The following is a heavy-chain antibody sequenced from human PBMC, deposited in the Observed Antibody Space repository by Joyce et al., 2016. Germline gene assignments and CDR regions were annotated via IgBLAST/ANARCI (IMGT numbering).Heavy chain of an antibody. CDR2: IWYDGSHK. D-gene: IGHD1-26*01. V-gene: IGHV3-33*01. CDR3: ARMYSGSNSGFDY. Sequence: QVQLVESGGGVVQPGRSLRLSCAASGFTFRRYGMFWVRQAPGKGLEWVAFIWYDGSHKYYADFGKGRFTISRDNSKNTLYLQMSSLRAEDTAVYFCARMYSGSNSGFDYWGQGTLVTVSS. J-gene: IGHJ4*02. CDR1: GFTFRRYG.